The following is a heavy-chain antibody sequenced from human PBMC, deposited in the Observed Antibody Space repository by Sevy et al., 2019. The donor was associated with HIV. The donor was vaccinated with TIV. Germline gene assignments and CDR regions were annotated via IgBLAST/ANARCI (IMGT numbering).Heavy chain of an antibody. D-gene: IGHD3-10*01. CDR3: AKDYGSGSYYQTDPKILEENAFDI. V-gene: IGHV3-23*01. Sequence: GGSLRLSCAASGFTFSSYAMSWVRQAPGKGLEWVSAISGSGGSTYYADSVKGRFTISRDNSKNTLYLQMNSLRAEDTGVYYCAKDYGSGSYYQTDPKILEENAFDIWGQGTMVTVSS. J-gene: IGHJ3*02. CDR1: GFTFSSYA. CDR2: ISGSGGST.